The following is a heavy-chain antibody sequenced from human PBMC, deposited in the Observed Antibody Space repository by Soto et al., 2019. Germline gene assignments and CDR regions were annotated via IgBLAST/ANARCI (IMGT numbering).Heavy chain of an antibody. V-gene: IGHV1-8*01. CDR1: GYTFTSYD. D-gene: IGHD3-3*01. CDR3: ARASDFWSGYYKALGY. Sequence: ASVKVSCKASGYTFTSYDINWVRQATGQGLEWMGWMNPNSGNTGYAQKFQGRVTMTRNTSISTAYLELSSLRSEDTAVYYCARASDFWSGYYKALGYWGQGTLVTVSS. J-gene: IGHJ4*02. CDR2: MNPNSGNT.